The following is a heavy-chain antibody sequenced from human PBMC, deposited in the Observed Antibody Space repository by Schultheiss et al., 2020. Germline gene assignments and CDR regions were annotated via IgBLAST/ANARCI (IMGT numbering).Heavy chain of an antibody. CDR2: IYSGGST. D-gene: IGHD3-22*01. CDR3: ARFPPYYYDSSGHIDY. V-gene: IGHV3-66*01. CDR1: GFIFSSCA. J-gene: IGHJ4*02. Sequence: GGSLRLSCAASGFIFSSCAMSWVRQAPGKGLEWVSVIYSGGSTYYADSVKGRFTISRDNAKNSLYLQMNSLRAEDTAVYYCARFPPYYYDSSGHIDYWGQGTLVTVSS.